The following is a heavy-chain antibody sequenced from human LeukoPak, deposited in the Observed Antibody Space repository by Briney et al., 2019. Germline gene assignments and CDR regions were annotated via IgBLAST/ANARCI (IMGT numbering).Heavy chain of an antibody. V-gene: IGHV3-30*01. CDR1: GFTFSSYA. Sequence: GRSLRLSCAASGFTFSSYAMHWVRQAPGKGLEWVAVISYDGSNKYYADSVKGRFTISRDNSMNTLYLQMNSLRAEDTAVYYCARWRIAARDDWFDPWGQGTLVTVSS. CDR2: ISYDGSNK. D-gene: IGHD6-13*01. CDR3: ARWRIAARDDWFDP. J-gene: IGHJ5*02.